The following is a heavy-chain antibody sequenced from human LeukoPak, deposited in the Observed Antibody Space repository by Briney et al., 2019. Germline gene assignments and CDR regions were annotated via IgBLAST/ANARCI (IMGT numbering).Heavy chain of an antibody. D-gene: IGHD6-19*01. Sequence: PGGSLRLSCAASGFTFSSYEMNWVRQAPAKGLEWVSYISSSGSTIYYADSVKGRFTISRDNAKNSLYLQMNSLRAEDTAVYYCAREKIAVAGRGFDYWGQGTLVTVSS. CDR3: AREKIAVAGRGFDY. CDR1: GFTFSSYE. J-gene: IGHJ4*02. CDR2: ISSSGSTI. V-gene: IGHV3-48*03.